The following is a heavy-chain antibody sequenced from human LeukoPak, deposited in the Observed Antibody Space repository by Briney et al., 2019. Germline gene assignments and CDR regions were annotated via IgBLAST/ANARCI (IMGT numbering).Heavy chain of an antibody. V-gene: IGHV1-69*13. J-gene: IGHJ3*02. Sequence: EASVKVSCKASGGTFSSYAISWVRQAPGQGLEWMGGIIPIFGTANYAQKFQGRVTITADESTSTAYMELSSLRSDDTAVYYCAREVRYAFDIWGQGTMVTVSS. CDR2: IIPIFGTA. CDR1: GGTFSSYA. CDR3: AREVRYAFDI.